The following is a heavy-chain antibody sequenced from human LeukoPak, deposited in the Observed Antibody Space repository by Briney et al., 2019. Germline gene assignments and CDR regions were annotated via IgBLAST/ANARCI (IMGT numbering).Heavy chain of an antibody. CDR3: ARDGYCSSTSCYYFDY. V-gene: IGHV3-53*01. CDR1: GFTVRSNY. CDR2: LYSGGNT. Sequence: PGGSLRLSCAASGFTVRSNYMNWVRQAPGKGLEWVSVLYSGGNTYYADSVKGRFTISRDNAKNTLYLQMNSLRAEDTAVYYCARDGYCSSTSCYYFDYWGQGTLVTVSS. D-gene: IGHD2-2*01. J-gene: IGHJ4*02.